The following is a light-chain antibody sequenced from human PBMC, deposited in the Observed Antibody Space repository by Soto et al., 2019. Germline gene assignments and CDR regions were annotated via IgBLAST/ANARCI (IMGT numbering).Light chain of an antibody. J-gene: IGLJ2*01. CDR3: SSYTSSSTLGV. CDR1: SSDVGGYNY. Sequence: QSALTQPASVSGSPGQSITISCTGTSSDVGGYNYVSWYQQHPGNAPKLMIYDVSNRPSGVSNRFSGSKSGNTASLTICGLQAEDEADYYCSSYTSSSTLGVFGGGTKVTVL. V-gene: IGLV2-14*01. CDR2: DVS.